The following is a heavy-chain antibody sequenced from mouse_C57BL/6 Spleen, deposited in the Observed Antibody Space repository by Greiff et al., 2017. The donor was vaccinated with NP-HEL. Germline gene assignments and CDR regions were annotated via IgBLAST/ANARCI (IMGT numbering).Heavy chain of an antibody. J-gene: IGHJ2*01. CDR3: TMRGLRRRDYFDY. CDR2: IRNKANNHAT. CDR1: GFTFSDAW. Sequence: DVQLVESGGGLVQPGGSMKLSCAASGFTFSDAWMDWVRQSPEKGLEWVAEIRNKANNHATYYAESVKGRFTISRDDSKSSVYLQMNSLRAEDTGIYYCTMRGLRRRDYFDYWGQGTTLTVSS. D-gene: IGHD2-4*01. V-gene: IGHV6-6*01.